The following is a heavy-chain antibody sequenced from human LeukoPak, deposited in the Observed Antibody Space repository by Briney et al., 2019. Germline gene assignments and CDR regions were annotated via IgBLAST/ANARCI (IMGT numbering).Heavy chain of an antibody. Sequence: GGSLRLSCAASGFTFNSYAMSWVRQAPGKGLEWVSAISGSGGSTYYADSVKGRFTISRDNSKNTLYLQMNSLRAEDTAVYYCAKDRGYCTNGVCYTPYWGQGTLVTVSS. V-gene: IGHV3-23*01. CDR1: GFTFNSYA. D-gene: IGHD2-8*01. CDR2: ISGSGGST. CDR3: AKDRGYCTNGVCYTPY. J-gene: IGHJ4*02.